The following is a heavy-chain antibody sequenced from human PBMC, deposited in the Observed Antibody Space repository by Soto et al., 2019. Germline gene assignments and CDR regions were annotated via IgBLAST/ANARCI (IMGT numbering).Heavy chain of an antibody. CDR3: ARDRVGYCSGVRCYYFDY. J-gene: IGHJ4*02. CDR2: IYYSGST. CDR1: GGSISSGGYY. V-gene: IGHV4-31*03. Sequence: QVQLQESGPGLVKPSQTLSLTCTVSGGSISSGGYYWSWIRQHQGKGLEWIGYIYYSGSTYYNPSLKSRVTISVDTSKNQFSLKLSSVTAADTAVYYCARDRVGYCSGVRCYYFDYWGQGTLVTVSS. D-gene: IGHD2-15*01.